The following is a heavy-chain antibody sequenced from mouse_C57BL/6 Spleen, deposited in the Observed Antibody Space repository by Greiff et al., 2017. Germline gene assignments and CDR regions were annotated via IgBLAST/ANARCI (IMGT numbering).Heavy chain of an antibody. CDR1: GYTFTDYY. D-gene: IGHD2-4*01. CDR3: ARDDDYDWFSY. J-gene: IGHJ3*01. Sequence: VMLVESGAELVRPGASVKLSCKASGYTFTDYYINWVKQRPGQGLEWIARIYPGSGNTHYNEKFKGKATLTAEKSSSTAYMQHSSLTSEDSAVFFCARDDDYDWFSYWGQGTLVTVSA. V-gene: IGHV1-76*01. CDR2: IYPGSGNT.